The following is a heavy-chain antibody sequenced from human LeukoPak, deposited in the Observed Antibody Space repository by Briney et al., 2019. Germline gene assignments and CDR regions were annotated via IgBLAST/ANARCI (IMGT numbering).Heavy chain of an antibody. Sequence: SGTLSLTCAVSGGSISSSNWWSWVRQPPGKGLEWIGEIYHSESTNYNPSLKSRVTISVDKSKNQFSLELSSVTAADTAVYYCARYDSGSYPYYYYGMDVWGQGTTVTVSS. CDR1: GGSISSSNW. D-gene: IGHD3-10*01. J-gene: IGHJ6*02. V-gene: IGHV4-4*02. CDR3: ARYDSGSYPYYYYGMDV. CDR2: IYHSEST.